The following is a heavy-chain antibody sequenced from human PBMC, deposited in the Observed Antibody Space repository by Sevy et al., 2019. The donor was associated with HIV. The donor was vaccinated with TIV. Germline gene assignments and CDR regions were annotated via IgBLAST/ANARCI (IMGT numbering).Heavy chain of an antibody. CDR1: GFTFRSYV. CDR3: AKAKTVAAGFDY. Sequence: GGSLRLSCAASGFTFRSYVMSWVRQAPGKGLEWVSSISGSGGSTYYADSVKDRFTISRDNFKSTLYLQMNSLRVEDTAVYYCAKAKTVAAGFDYWGQGTLVTVSS. CDR2: ISGSGGST. V-gene: IGHV3-23*01. J-gene: IGHJ4*02. D-gene: IGHD2-15*01.